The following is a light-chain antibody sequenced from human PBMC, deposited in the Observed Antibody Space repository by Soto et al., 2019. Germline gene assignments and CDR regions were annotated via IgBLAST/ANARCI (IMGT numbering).Light chain of an antibody. CDR2: AAS. CDR3: QQSYNTPRT. CDR1: QSISNY. J-gene: IGKJ2*01. Sequence: DIQMTQSPSSLSAYVGDRVTITCRASQSISNYLNWYQHKPGKAPKLLIYAASSLQSGVPSRFSGSGSGTDFTLTISSLQPEDFATYSCQQSYNTPRTFGQGTKLEIK. V-gene: IGKV1-39*01.